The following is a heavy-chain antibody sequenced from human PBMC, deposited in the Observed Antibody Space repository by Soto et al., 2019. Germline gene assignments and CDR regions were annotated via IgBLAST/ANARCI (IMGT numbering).Heavy chain of an antibody. CDR2: ITGSASDT. CDR1: GFTFNSYA. J-gene: IGHJ4*02. CDR3: AKLGSSTWSPHYYFDY. Sequence: EVQLLESGGGLVQPGGSLRLSCEASGFTFNSYAMGWVRQAPGKGLDWVSAITGSASDTYYTDSVKGRFTISRDNSKNTLYLQMNSLRAEDTAIYYCAKLGSSTWSPHYYFDYWGQGTLVTVSS. D-gene: IGHD2-2*01. V-gene: IGHV3-23*01.